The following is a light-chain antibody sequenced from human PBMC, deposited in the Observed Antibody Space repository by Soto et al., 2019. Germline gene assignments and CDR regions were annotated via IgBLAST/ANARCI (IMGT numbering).Light chain of an antibody. CDR3: QQYGSSPST. CDR1: QSVRGY. Sequence: EIVLTQSPATRSLSPGERATLSCRASQSVRGYLAWYQQKPGQAPRLLIYDASFRVTGLPARFSGSGSGTDFTLTISSLEPEDFAVYYCQQYGSSPSTVGQGTRLEIK. J-gene: IGKJ5*01. CDR2: DAS. V-gene: IGKV3-11*01.